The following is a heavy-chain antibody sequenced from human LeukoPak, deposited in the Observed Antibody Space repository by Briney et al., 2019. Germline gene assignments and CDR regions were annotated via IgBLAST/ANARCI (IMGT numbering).Heavy chain of an antibody. Sequence: PGGSLRLSCAASGFTFSSYAMTWVRQAPGKGLEWVSTVVGGGATYYADSVKGRFTISRDNSKNTLYLQMNSLRGDDAAVYYCAKYGVVLPPGSHIPLWFDHWGQGSLVTVSS. CDR3: AKYGVVLPPGSHIPLWFDH. CDR2: VVGGGAT. D-gene: IGHD2-15*01. CDR1: GFTFSSYA. V-gene: IGHV3-23*01. J-gene: IGHJ5*02.